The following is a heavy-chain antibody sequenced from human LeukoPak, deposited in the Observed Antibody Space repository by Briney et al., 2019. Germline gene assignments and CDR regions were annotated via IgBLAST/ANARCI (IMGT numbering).Heavy chain of an antibody. Sequence: GGSLRLSCEASGFTFSSYEMNWVRQAPGKGLEWISYISTSGATMYADSVKGRFTISRDNAKNSLYLQMNSLGAEDTAVYYCARHNGWYDYWGQGTLVTVSS. CDR1: GFTFSSYE. D-gene: IGHD6-19*01. CDR3: ARHNGWYDY. CDR2: ISTSGATM. J-gene: IGHJ4*02. V-gene: IGHV3-48*03.